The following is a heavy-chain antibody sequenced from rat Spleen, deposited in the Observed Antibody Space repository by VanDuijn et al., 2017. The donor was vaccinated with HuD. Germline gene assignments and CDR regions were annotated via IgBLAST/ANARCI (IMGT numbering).Heavy chain of an antibody. Sequence: QVQLKESGPGLVQPSRTLSLTCNVSGFSLTSYGVNWVRQPPGKGLEWIAAIWGGGSTYYNSALKSRLSISRDTSKSQVFLRMNNLQTEDSATYYCARDAGILRYWGQGVMVTVSS. J-gene: IGHJ2*01. CDR3: ARDAGILRY. CDR1: GFSLTSYG. CDR2: IWGGGST. V-gene: IGHV2-4*01. D-gene: IGHD1-6*01.